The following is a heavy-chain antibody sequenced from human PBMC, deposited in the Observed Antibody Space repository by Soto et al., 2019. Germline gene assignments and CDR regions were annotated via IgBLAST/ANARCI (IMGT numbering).Heavy chain of an antibody. J-gene: IGHJ4*02. Sequence: GGSLRLSCAASGFTFSNYAMSWVRQAPGKGLEWDSGISGSGDSTYYADSVKGRFTISRDNSKKKLYLHMNSLRAEDTAVYYCAKHPYSTGWSFGYWGQGTLVTVSS. V-gene: IGHV3-23*01. CDR1: GFTFSNYA. D-gene: IGHD6-19*01. CDR3: AKHPYSTGWSFGY. CDR2: ISGSGDST.